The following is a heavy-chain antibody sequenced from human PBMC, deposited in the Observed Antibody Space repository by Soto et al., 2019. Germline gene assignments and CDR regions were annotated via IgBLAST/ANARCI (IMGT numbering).Heavy chain of an antibody. V-gene: IGHV3-48*01. D-gene: IGHD3-16*02. CDR2: ISSSSTI. Sequence: GGSLRLSCAASGFTFSSYSMNWVRQAPGKGLEWVSYISSSSTIYYADSVKGRFTISRDNAKNSLYLQMNSLRAEDTVVYYCARERNDYVWGSYRYWKDVWGQGT. CDR1: GFTFSSYS. J-gene: IGHJ6*02. CDR3: ARERNDYVWGSYRYWKDV.